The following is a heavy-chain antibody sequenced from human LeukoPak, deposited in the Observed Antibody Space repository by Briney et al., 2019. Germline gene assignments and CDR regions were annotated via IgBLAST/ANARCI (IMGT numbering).Heavy chain of an antibody. V-gene: IGHV4-4*07. CDR3: ARDPGRGANWFDP. D-gene: IGHD5-24*01. J-gene: IGHJ5*02. CDR1: GDSISSYY. CDR2: IYTTGST. Sequence: PSETLSLTCSVSGDSISSYYWSWIRQPAGKGLEWIGRIYTTGSTSYNPSLKSRDTMSVDTSKNQFSLKLNSVTAADTAVYYCARDPGRGANWFDPWGQGTLVTVSS.